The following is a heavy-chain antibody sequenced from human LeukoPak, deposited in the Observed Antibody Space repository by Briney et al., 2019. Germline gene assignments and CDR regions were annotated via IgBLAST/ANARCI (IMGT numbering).Heavy chain of an antibody. V-gene: IGHV3-64D*06. Sequence: PGGSLRLPCSASGFTFSSFGMHWVRQAPGKGLEYVSSIATNGGSIVYADSVRGRFTISRDNSKNALYLQMSSLRAEDTAVYFCVKASEYYDYWGQGTLVTVSS. CDR3: VKASEYYDY. CDR1: GFTFSSFG. D-gene: IGHD3-10*01. J-gene: IGHJ4*02. CDR2: IATNGGSI.